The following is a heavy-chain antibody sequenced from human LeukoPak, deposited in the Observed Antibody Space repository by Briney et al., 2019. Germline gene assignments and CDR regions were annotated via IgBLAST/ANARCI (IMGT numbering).Heavy chain of an antibody. CDR3: PRALRDSYGDYVLDY. Sequence: SSETLSLTCTVYGGSISSGGYYWSWIRQHPGKCLEWIGYIYYSGSTYYNPSLKSRVTISVDTSKNQFSLKLSSVTAAGTAVYYCPRALRDSYGDYVLDYWGQGTLVTVSS. CDR2: IYYSGST. V-gene: IGHV4-31*03. J-gene: IGHJ4*02. CDR1: GGSISSGGYY. D-gene: IGHD4-17*01.